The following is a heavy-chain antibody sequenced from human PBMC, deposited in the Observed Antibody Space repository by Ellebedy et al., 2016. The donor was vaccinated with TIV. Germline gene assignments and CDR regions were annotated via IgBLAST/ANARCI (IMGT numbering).Heavy chain of an antibody. CDR3: ARGDASGWHIDD. J-gene: IGHJ4*02. CDR1: GFTFSVTW. V-gene: IGHV3-7*01. D-gene: IGHD6-19*01. Sequence: GESLKISCAASGFTFSVTWMSWARQAPGKGLEWVARIKYDGADKDYVDSVKGRFTISRDNAKNALYLQMNSLRDEDTAVYYCARGDASGWHIDDWGQGTLVSVSS. CDR2: IKYDGADK.